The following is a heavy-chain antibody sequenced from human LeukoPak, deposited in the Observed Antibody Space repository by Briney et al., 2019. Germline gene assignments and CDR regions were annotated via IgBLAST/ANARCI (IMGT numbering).Heavy chain of an antibody. CDR2: VYSRWSS. J-gene: IGHJ4*02. CDR1: GASLSSYF. CDR3: ASQNLGQLSFFDN. Sequence: SETLSLTCSVSGASLSSYFWAWIRQPPGKRLEWIGYVYSRWSSDYNPSFKSRVSMSVDTSKGQVSLKLTSVSAADTAVYYCASQNLGQLSFFDNWGQGTLVTVSS. V-gene: IGHV4-4*09. D-gene: IGHD3-16*02.